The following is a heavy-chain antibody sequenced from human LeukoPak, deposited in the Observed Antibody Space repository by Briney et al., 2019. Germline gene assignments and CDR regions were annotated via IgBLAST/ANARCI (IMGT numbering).Heavy chain of an antibody. Sequence: GGSLRLSCAASGFTFSSYSMNWVRQAPGKGLEWVSSISTSSYIPYANSVKGRFTISRDNAKTALYLQMNSLRAKDTAVYYCARAPLAVAGYFYYYMDVWGKGTTVTVSS. J-gene: IGHJ6*03. V-gene: IGHV3-21*01. D-gene: IGHD6-19*01. CDR2: ISTSSYI. CDR1: GFTFSSYS. CDR3: ARAPLAVAGYFYYYMDV.